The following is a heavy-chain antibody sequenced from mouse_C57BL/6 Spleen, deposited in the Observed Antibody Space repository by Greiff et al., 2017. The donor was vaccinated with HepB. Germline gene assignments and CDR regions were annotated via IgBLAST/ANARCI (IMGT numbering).Heavy chain of an antibody. CDR2: IYPGDGDT. V-gene: IGHV1-82*01. D-gene: IGHD1-1*01. J-gene: IGHJ3*01. CDR3: ARNYGSSLGTFAY. Sequence: QVQLQQSGPELVKPGASVKISCKASGYAFSSSWMNWVKQRPGKGLEWIGRIYPGDGDTNYNGKFKGKATLTADKSSSTAYMQLSSLTSEDSAVYFCARNYGSSLGTFAYWGQGTLVTVSA. CDR1: GYAFSSSW.